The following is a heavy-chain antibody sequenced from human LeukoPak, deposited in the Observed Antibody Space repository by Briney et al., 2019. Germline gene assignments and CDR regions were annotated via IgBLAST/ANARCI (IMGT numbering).Heavy chain of an antibody. CDR3: ARAIVGAHPPDY. J-gene: IGHJ4*02. CDR2: IIPIFGTA. Sequence: ASVKVSCKASGGTFSSYAISWVRQAPGQGLEWMGGIIPIFGTANYAQKFQGRVTITADKSTSTAYMELSSLRSEDTAVCYCARAIVGAHPPDYWGQGTLVTVSS. D-gene: IGHD1-26*01. CDR1: GGTFSSYA. V-gene: IGHV1-69*06.